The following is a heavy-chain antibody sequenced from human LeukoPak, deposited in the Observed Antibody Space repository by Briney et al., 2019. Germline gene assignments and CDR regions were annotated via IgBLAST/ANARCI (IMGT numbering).Heavy chain of an antibody. Sequence: GGSLRLSCAASGFTFSSYAMHWVRQAPGKGLEGVAVISYDGSNKYYADSVKGRFTISRDNSKNTLYLQMDSLRAEATAVYYCAREGGYCSSTSCYGPFDYWGQGTLVTVSS. CDR3: AREGGYCSSTSCYGPFDY. CDR2: ISYDGSNK. V-gene: IGHV3-30*01. CDR1: GFTFSSYA. D-gene: IGHD2-2*01. J-gene: IGHJ4*02.